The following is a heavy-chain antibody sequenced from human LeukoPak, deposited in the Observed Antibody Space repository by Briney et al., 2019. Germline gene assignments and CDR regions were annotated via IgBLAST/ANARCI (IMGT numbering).Heavy chain of an antibody. V-gene: IGHV1-46*01. Sequence: ASVKVSCMASGYTFTSYYMHWVRQAPAQGLEWMGIINPSGGSTSYAQKFQGRVTMTRDTSTSTVYMELSSLRSEDTAVYYCARGPSSSSRFRWFDPWGQGNLVTVSS. CDR2: INPSGGST. CDR1: GYTFTSYY. D-gene: IGHD6-6*01. J-gene: IGHJ5*02. CDR3: ARGPSSSSRFRWFDP.